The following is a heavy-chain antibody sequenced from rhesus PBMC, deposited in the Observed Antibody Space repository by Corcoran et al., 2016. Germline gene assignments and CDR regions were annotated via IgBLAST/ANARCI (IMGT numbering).Heavy chain of an antibody. CDR3: AKDKGD. Sequence: EVQLVESGGGLAKPGGALRLPGGARGFTCGGYWGKGVRQAPGQGLGWVSAVNSGGGSTYYADSVKGRFTISRDNSKNTLSLQMNSLRAEDTAVYYCAKDKGDWGQGVLVTVSS. J-gene: IGHJ4*01. CDR1: GFTCGGYW. CDR2: VNSGGGST. V-gene: IGHV3S42*01.